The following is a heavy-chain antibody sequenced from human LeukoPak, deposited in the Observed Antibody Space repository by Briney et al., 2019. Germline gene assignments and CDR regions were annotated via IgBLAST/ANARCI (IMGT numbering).Heavy chain of an antibody. V-gene: IGHV3-7*01. J-gene: IGHJ4*02. CDR2: INQDGSEK. CDR3: ARDMGHYYGSGSYCGY. D-gene: IGHD3-10*01. CDR1: GVTFSSYW. Sequence: PGGSLRLSCAASGVTFSSYWMSWVRQAPGKGLEWVANINQDGSEKYYVDSVKGRFTISRDNDKNSLYLQMNSLRAEDTALYYCARDMGHYYGSGSYCGYWGQGTLVPVSS.